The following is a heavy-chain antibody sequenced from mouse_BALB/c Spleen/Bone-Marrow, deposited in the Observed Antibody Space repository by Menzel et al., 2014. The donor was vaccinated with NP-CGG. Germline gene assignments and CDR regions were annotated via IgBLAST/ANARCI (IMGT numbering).Heavy chain of an antibody. CDR1: GYAFTSYN. Sequence: EVQLVESGPELVKPGASVKVSCKASGYAFTSYNMYWVKQSHGKSLEWMGYIDPYSGGTSYNQKFKVKATLTVDKSSSTAYMHLNSLTSEDSAVYYCARNLGYGYFDYWGQGTTLTVSS. CDR3: ARNLGYGYFDY. J-gene: IGHJ2*01. V-gene: IGHV1S135*01. D-gene: IGHD3-1*01. CDR2: IDPYSGGT.